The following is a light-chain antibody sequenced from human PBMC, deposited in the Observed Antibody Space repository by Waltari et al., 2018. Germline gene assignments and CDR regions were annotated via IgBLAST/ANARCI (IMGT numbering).Light chain of an antibody. CDR3: QQYYSMPLT. Sequence: DIVMTQSPDSLAVSLGERATINCKSSQSVLYTSNNKNYLTWYQQKPGQPPKLLIYWASTRESGVPDRFSGSGSGTEFTLTISSLRAEDVAVYYCQQYYSMPLTFGGGTKVEIK. CDR1: QSVLYTSNNKNY. V-gene: IGKV4-1*01. CDR2: WAS. J-gene: IGKJ4*01.